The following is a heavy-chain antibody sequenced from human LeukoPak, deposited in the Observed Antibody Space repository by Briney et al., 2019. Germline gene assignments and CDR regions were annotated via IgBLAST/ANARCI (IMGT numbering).Heavy chain of an antibody. Sequence: GGSLRLSCAASGFTFSSYAMSWVRQAPGKGLEWVSAISGSGYSTYYADSVKGRFTISRDNSKNTLYLQMNSLRAEDTAVYYCATLIGYDSSGYYGIDYWGQGTLVTVSS. CDR2: ISGSGYST. CDR1: GFTFSSYA. J-gene: IGHJ4*02. D-gene: IGHD3-22*01. CDR3: ATLIGYDSSGYYGIDY. V-gene: IGHV3-23*01.